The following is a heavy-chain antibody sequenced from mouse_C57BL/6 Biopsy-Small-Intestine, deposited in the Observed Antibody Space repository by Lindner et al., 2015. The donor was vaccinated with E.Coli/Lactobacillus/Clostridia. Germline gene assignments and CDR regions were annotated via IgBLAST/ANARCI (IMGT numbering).Heavy chain of an antibody. Sequence: VQLQESGPELVKPGASVKISCKASGYTFTDYNVDWVKQSHGRTLEEIGYIYPGNGDTDYNQKFKNKATLTVDKSSSTAYMELHSLTSEDSAVYYCTRPARTTAWFAYWGQGDSGHCLC. J-gene: IGHJ3*01. V-gene: IGHV1-34*02. CDR3: TRPARTTAWFAY. D-gene: IGHD3-1*01. CDR2: IYPGNGDT. CDR1: GYTFTDYN.